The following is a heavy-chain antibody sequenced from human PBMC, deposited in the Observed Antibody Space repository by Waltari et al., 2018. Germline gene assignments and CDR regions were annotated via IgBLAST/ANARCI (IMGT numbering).Heavy chain of an antibody. CDR1: GGSISSSSYY. D-gene: IGHD3-22*01. V-gene: IGHV4-39*01. CDR2: INYSASA. CDR3: AHSDSSGYYPYWYFDL. J-gene: IGHJ2*01. Sequence: QLQLQESGPGLVKPSETLSLTCTVSGGSISSSSYYWGWIRQPPGKGLEWIGSINYSASAYYHPSLKSRVTISVDTSKNQFSLKLSSVTAADTAVYYCAHSDSSGYYPYWYFDLWGRGTLVTVSS.